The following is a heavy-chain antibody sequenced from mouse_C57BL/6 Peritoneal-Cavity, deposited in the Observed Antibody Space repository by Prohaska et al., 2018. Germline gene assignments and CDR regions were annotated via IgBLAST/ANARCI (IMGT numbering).Heavy chain of an antibody. V-gene: IGHV1-4*01. CDR3: ARSDITTVVADY. Sequence: MSCKASGYTFTSYTMHWVKQRPGQGLEWIGYINPISGYTKYNQKFKDKATLTAYKSSSTAYMQLSSLTSEDSAVYYCARSDITTVVADYWGQGTTLTVSS. J-gene: IGHJ2*01. CDR1: GYTFTSYT. D-gene: IGHD1-1*01. CDR2: INPISGYT.